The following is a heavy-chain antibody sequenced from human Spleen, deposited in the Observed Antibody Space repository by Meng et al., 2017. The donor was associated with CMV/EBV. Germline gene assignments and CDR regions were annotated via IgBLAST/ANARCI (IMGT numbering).Heavy chain of an antibody. CDR1: GGTFSSYA. V-gene: IGHV1-69*05. CDR3: TRAARLGYCTSTSCYIRFDP. J-gene: IGHJ5*02. CDR2: IIPIFGTA. D-gene: IGHD2-2*02. Sequence: SVKVSCKASGGTFSSYAISWVRQAPGQGLEWMGGIIPIFGTANYAQKFQGRVTITTDESTSTAYMELSSLRSEDTAVYYCTRAARLGYCTSTSCYIRFDPWGQGTLVTVSS.